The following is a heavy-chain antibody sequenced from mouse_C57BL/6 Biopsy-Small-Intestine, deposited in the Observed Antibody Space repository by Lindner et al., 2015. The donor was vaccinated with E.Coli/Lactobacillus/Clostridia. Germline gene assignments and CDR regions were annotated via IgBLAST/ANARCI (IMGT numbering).Heavy chain of an antibody. Sequence: SVKVSCKASRNTFTDYYMHWVRQAPGQGLEWMAWINSNSGGTYYAQKFQGMVTMTWDTSISTVYMELSRLRSDDTAVYYCARGLRIAAASGTFDIWGQGTLVTVS. CDR2: INSNSGGT. J-gene: IGHJ3*01. CDR3: ARGLRIAAASGTFDI. CDR1: RNTFTDYY. D-gene: IGHD3-1*01. V-gene: IGHV1S29*02.